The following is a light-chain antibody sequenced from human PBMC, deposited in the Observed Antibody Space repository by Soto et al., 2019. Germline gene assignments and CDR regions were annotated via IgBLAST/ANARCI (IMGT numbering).Light chain of an antibody. V-gene: IGKV1-13*02. Sequence: AIQLTQSPSSLSASVGDTVTITCRASQYIDTALAWYQQKPGKSPNLLIFHASRLEAGVTGRFGGSGSGTEFTLTISGVQPEDFAVYFCQHFNSYPVAFGGGTKVEIK. CDR1: QYIDTA. J-gene: IGKJ4*01. CDR3: QHFNSYPVA. CDR2: HAS.